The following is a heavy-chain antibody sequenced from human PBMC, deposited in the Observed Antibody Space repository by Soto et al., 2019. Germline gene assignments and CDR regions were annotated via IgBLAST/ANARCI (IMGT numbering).Heavy chain of an antibody. V-gene: IGHV3-23*01. D-gene: IGHD3-10*01. CDR3: AKGESLYSSHPWDS. CDR1: GFIFTDYA. Sequence: GGSLRLSCVASGFIFTDYAMSWVRQGPGKGLEWVAAIIHPDTTNYADSVKGRFTISRDNSKDTLYLQMNGPGVEDTAIYYCAKGESLYSSHPWDSWGHGTLVTVSS. J-gene: IGHJ5*01. CDR2: IIHPDTT.